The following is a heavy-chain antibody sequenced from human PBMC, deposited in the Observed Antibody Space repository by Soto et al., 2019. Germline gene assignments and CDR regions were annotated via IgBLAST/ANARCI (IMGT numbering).Heavy chain of an antibody. CDR1: GFTFTNYA. Sequence: EVQLLESGGGLVQPGGSLRLSCAASGFTFTNYAMSWVRQAPGKGLEWVSTISASGGSTYHADSVKGRFTISRDNSKNTLSMPMNSLRDEDTAAYYCAKDMRGSGRYYIYGMDVWGQGTTVTVS. CDR3: AKDMRGSGRYYIYGMDV. V-gene: IGHV3-23*01. J-gene: IGHJ6*02. CDR2: ISASGGST. D-gene: IGHD3-10*01.